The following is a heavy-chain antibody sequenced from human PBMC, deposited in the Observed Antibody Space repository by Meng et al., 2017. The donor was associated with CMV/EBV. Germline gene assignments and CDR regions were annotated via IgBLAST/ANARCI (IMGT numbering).Heavy chain of an antibody. Sequence: SETLSLTCTVSGGSISSSSYYWGWICQPPGKGLEWIGSIYYSGSTYYNPSLKSRVTISVDTSKNQFSLKLSSVTAADTAVYYCARDNTIFGVDARGMDVWGQGTTVTVSS. V-gene: IGHV4-39*07. CDR1: GGSISSSSYY. J-gene: IGHJ6*02. D-gene: IGHD3-3*01. CDR2: IYYSGST. CDR3: ARDNTIFGVDARGMDV.